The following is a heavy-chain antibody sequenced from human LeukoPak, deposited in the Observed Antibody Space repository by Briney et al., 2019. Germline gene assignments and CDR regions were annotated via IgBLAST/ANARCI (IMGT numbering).Heavy chain of an antibody. D-gene: IGHD5-12*01. CDR2: ISYDGSNE. CDR1: GFTFSNHT. J-gene: IGHJ4*02. V-gene: IGHV3-30-3*01. Sequence: GRSLRLSCAASGFTFSNHTMHWVRQAPGKGLEWVAVISYDGSNEYYADSVKGRFTISRHISKNTLYLQMNSLRADDTAVYFCATNSGYDCLLPFDYWGQGTLVTVSS. CDR3: ATNSGYDCLLPFDY.